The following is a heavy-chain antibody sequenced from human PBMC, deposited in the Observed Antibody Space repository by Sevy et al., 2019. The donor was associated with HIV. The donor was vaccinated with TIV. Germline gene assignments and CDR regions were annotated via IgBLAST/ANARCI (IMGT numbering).Heavy chain of an antibody. J-gene: IGHJ4*02. CDR2: IWYDGSNK. D-gene: IGHD3-22*01. CDR3: AREVSDYYDSSGYDY. V-gene: IGHV3-33*01. CDR1: GFTFSSYG. Sequence: GGSLRLSCAASGFTFSSYGMHWVRQAPGKGLEWVAVIWYDGSNKYYADSVKGRFTISRDNSKNTLYLQMNSLRAEDTAVYYCAREVSDYYDSSGYDYWCQGTLVTVSS.